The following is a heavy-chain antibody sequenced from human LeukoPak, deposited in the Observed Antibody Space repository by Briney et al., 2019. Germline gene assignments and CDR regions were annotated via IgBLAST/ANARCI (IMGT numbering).Heavy chain of an antibody. CDR1: RFTFSSYW. J-gene: IGHJ4*02. CDR3: ARSGYSHSWDY. D-gene: IGHD1-26*01. V-gene: IGHV3-7*03. Sequence: GGSLRLSCAASRFTFSSYWMSWVRQAPGKGLEWVASIKEDGGEIHFVDSMKGRFTISRDNAKNSLYLQMNSLRGDDTAVYYCARSGYSHSWDYWGQGTLVIVSS. CDR2: IKEDGGEI.